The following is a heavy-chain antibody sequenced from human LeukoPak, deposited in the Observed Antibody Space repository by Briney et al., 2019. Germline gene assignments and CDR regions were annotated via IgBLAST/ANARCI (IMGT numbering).Heavy chain of an antibody. CDR2: AYYSGST. D-gene: IGHD6-19*01. V-gene: IGHV4-61*01. J-gene: IGHJ4*02. Sequence: SETLSLTCTVSGASVRSGSYYWSWTRQPPGRGLEWISYAYYSGSTYYNPSLESRVSMSVDTSKNQFSLKLTSVTAADTAVFYCARGRDATGWYVFDYWGQGALVTVSS. CDR3: ARGRDATGWYVFDY. CDR1: GASVRSGSYY.